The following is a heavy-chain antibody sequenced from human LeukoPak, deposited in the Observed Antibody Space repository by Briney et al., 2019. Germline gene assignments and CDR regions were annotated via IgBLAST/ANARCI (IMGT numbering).Heavy chain of an antibody. CDR3: ARDLPPNDYGDYPVGD. CDR1: GGTFSSYA. V-gene: IGHV1-69*05. Sequence: GASVKVSCKASGGTFSSYAISWVRQAPGQGLEWMGGIIPIFGTANYAQKFQGRVTITTDESTSTAYMELSSLRSEDTAVYYCARDLPPNDYGDYPVGDWGQGTLVTVSS. D-gene: IGHD4-17*01. J-gene: IGHJ4*02. CDR2: IIPIFGTA.